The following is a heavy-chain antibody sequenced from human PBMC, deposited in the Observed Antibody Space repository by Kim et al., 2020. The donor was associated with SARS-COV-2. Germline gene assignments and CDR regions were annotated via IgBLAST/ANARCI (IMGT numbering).Heavy chain of an antibody. D-gene: IGHD6-19*01. Sequence: YADFVKGRFTVYRDNSNNRLYLEMYSLRPEDTAVYYCARDPPDSGWSFASWGLGTLVTVSS. V-gene: IGHV3-33*01. CDR3: ARDPPDSGWSFAS. J-gene: IGHJ4*02.